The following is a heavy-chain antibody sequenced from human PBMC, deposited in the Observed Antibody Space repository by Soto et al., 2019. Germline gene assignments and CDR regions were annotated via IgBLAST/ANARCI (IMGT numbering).Heavy chain of an antibody. CDR3: ARHRKIFGVVIISGWFDP. CDR2: IYYSGST. D-gene: IGHD3-3*01. J-gene: IGHJ5*02. CDR1: GGSISSSSYY. V-gene: IGHV4-39*01. Sequence: PSETLSLTCTVSGGSISSSSYYWGWIRQPPGKGLEWIGSIYYSGSTYYNPSLKSRVTISVDTSKNQFSLKLSSVTAADTAVYYFARHRKIFGVVIISGWFDPWGQGTLVTVSS.